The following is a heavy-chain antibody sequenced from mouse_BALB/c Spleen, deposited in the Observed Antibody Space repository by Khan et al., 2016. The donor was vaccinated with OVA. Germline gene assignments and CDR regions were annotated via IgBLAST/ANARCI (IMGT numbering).Heavy chain of an antibody. V-gene: IGHV1-77*01. CDR3: ARRNYFGYTFAY. Sequence: QVQLKESGAELARPGASVKLSCKASGYIFTDYYINWVKQRTGQGLEWIGEISPGRDDTYCNEKFKGKATLTADKSSSTAYMQLSSLTSEDSAVYFCARRNYFGYTFAYWGQGTLVTVSA. J-gene: IGHJ3*01. CDR2: ISPGRDDT. D-gene: IGHD1-2*01. CDR1: GYIFTDYY.